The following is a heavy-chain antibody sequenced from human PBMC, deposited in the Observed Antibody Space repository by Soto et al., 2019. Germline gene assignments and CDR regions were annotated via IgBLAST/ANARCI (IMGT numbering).Heavy chain of an antibody. J-gene: IGHJ4*02. Sequence: PGGSLTLSCAASAFTFSSYGMHWVRQAPGKGLEWVAVISYDGSNKYYADSVKGRFTISRDNSKNTLYLQMNSLRAEDTAVYYCAKPGSRDGYHKHFDYWGQGTQVTDSS. V-gene: IGHV3-30*18. CDR1: AFTFSSYG. D-gene: IGHD5-12*01. CDR3: AKPGSRDGYHKHFDY. CDR2: ISYDGSNK.